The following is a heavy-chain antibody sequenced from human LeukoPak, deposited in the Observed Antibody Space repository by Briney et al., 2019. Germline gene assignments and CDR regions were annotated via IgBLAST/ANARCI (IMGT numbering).Heavy chain of an antibody. D-gene: IGHD3-22*01. Sequence: ASVKVSCKASGYTFTSYDINWVRQATGQGLEWMGWMNPNSGNTGYAQKFQGRVTMTRNTSISTAYMELSSLRSEDTAVYYCARYYYDSSGYFGYYYYGMDVWGLGTTVTVSS. CDR1: GYTFTSYD. CDR3: ARYYYDSSGYFGYYYYGMDV. J-gene: IGHJ6*02. CDR2: MNPNSGNT. V-gene: IGHV1-8*01.